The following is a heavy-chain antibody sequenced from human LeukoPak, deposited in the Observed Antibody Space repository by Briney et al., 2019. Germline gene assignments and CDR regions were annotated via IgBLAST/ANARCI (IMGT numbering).Heavy chain of an antibody. CDR1: GYTLTELS. J-gene: IGHJ2*01. V-gene: IGHV1-24*01. CDR3: ATGQNRYFDL. CDR2: LDLQDGET. D-gene: IGHD1-14*01. Sequence: ASVTVSCKVSGYTLTELSIHWVRQVPGKGREWMGGLDLQDGETIYAQKCQGRVTMTEDTSTDTAHIELRSLRSEDTAVYYCATGQNRYFDLWGRGTLVSVSS.